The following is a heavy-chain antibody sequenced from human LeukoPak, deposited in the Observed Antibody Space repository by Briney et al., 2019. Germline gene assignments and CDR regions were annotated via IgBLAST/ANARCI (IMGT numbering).Heavy chain of an antibody. CDR3: ASLGTLVP. V-gene: IGHV3-74*03. CDR2: INTDGSIT. D-gene: IGHD3-9*01. CDR1: GFTFSTYL. J-gene: IGHJ5*02. Sequence: GGSLRLSCAASGFTFSTYLMHWVRQAPGKGLVWVSRINTDGSITTYADSVKGRLTISRDNAKNTPYLQMNSLRDEDTAVYYCASLGTLVPWGQGTLVTVSS.